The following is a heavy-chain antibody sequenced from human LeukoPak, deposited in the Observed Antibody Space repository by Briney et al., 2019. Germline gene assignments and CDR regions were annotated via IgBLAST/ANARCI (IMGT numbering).Heavy chain of an antibody. D-gene: IGHD6-19*01. CDR2: ISAYNGNT. CDR3: ARDSSGFFDY. V-gene: IGHV1-18*01. CDR1: YYTFTNYG. J-gene: IGHJ4*02. Sequence: ASVKVSCKASYYTFTNYGITWVRQAPGQGLEWMGWISAYNGNTFYAQNLQGRVTMTTDTSTSTAYMELRSLRSDDTAVYYCARDSSGFFDYWGQGTLVTVSS.